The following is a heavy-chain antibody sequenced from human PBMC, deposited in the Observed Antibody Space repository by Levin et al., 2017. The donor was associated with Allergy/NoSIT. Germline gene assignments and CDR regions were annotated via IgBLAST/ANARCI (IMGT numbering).Heavy chain of an antibody. V-gene: IGHV4-59*01. D-gene: IGHD6-13*01. CDR1: GGSISTYY. J-gene: IGHJ4*02. Sequence: SETLSLTCSVSGGSISTYYWSWIRQPPGKALEWIGYIHYSGTTNYNPSLKSRVTISLDTSKNQFSLKLSSVTAADTAVYFCARDASSSATGYYFDYWGQGTLVTVS. CDR2: IHYSGTT. CDR3: ARDASSSATGYYFDY.